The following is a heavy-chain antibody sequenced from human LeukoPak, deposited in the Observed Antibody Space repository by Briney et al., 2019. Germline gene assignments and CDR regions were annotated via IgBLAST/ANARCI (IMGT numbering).Heavy chain of an antibody. V-gene: IGHV3-33*08. Sequence: GGSLRLSCAASGFTFSSYWMSWVRQAPGKGLEWVAVIWYDGSNKYYADSVKGRFTISRDNSKNTLYLQMNSLRAEDTAVYYCARDGGSSSPYYYYYGMDVWGQGTTVTVSS. D-gene: IGHD6-6*01. CDR2: IWYDGSNK. CDR1: GFTFSSYW. J-gene: IGHJ6*02. CDR3: ARDGGSSSPYYYYYGMDV.